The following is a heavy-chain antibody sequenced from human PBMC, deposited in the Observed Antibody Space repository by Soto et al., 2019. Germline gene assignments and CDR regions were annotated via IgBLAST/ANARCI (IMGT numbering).Heavy chain of an antibody. Sequence: GGSLRLSGAASGFTYSSYAMSWVRQAPGKGLEWVSAISGSGGSTYYADSVKGRFTISRDNAKNSLYLQMNSLRAEDTAVYYCASRGYCSSTFPGAFDIWGQGTVVTVSS. CDR3: ASRGYCSSTFPGAFDI. CDR1: GFTYSSYA. CDR2: ISGSGGST. D-gene: IGHD2-2*01. V-gene: IGHV3-23*01. J-gene: IGHJ3*02.